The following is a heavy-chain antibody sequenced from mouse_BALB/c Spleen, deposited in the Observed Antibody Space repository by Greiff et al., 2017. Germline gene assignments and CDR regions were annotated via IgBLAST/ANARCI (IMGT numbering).Heavy chain of an antibody. Sequence: EVKLMESGPGLVKPSQSLSLTCTVTGYSITSDYAWNWIRQFPGNKLEWMGYISYSGSTSYNPSLKSRISITRDTSKNQFFLQLNSVTTEDTATYYCAREGWDYYAMDYWGQGTSVTVSS. CDR2: ISYSGST. V-gene: IGHV3-2*02. D-gene: IGHD1-1*02. CDR3: AREGWDYYAMDY. CDR1: GYSITSDYA. J-gene: IGHJ4*01.